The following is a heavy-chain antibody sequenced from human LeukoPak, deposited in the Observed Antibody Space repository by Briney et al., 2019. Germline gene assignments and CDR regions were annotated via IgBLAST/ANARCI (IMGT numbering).Heavy chain of an antibody. CDR2: IIPIFGTA. CDR3: ARDGRDGYNLGAFDI. V-gene: IGHV1-69*06. Sequence: GASVKVSCKASGGTFSSYAISWVRQAPGQGLEWMGGIIPIFGTANYAQKFQGRVTITADKSTSTAYMELSSLRSEDTAVYYCARDGRDGYNLGAFDIWGQGTMVTVSS. D-gene: IGHD5-24*01. J-gene: IGHJ3*02. CDR1: GGTFSSYA.